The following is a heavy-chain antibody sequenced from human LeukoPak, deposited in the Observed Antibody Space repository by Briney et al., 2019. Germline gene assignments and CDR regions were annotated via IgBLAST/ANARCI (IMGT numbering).Heavy chain of an antibody. V-gene: IGHV1-2*02. CDR2: INPNSGDT. D-gene: IGHD6-13*01. Sequence: ASVKVSCKASGYTFTGYFMHWVRQAPGQGLEWMGWINPNSGDTNYAQKFQGRATMTRDTSISTAYMELSRLTSDDTAVYYCASSVLSSSSYYYYYMDVWGKGTTVTVSS. CDR3: ASSVLSSSSYYYYYMDV. J-gene: IGHJ6*03. CDR1: GYTFTGYF.